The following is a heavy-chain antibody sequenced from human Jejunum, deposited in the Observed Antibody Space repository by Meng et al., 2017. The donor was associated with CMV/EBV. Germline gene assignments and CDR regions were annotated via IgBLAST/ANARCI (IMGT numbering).Heavy chain of an antibody. CDR3: ARGGYYDPYY. CDR1: GFTFSSYW. Sequence: CVASGFTFSSYWMHWVRQAPGKGLMWVARIDSDGAVSSYADSVQGRFTISRDNAKNSVFLQMNSLRVEDSAIYYCARGGYYDPYYWGQGTLVTVSS. J-gene: IGHJ4*02. V-gene: IGHV3-74*01. D-gene: IGHD3-22*01. CDR2: IDSDGAVS.